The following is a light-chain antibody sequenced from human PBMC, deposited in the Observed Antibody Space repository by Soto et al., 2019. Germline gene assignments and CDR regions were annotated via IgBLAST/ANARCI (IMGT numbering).Light chain of an antibody. J-gene: IGKJ1*01. CDR2: DVF. CDR1: QSVSSY. CDR3: QQRSNWPRT. V-gene: IGKV3-11*01. Sequence: EIVLTQSPATLSLSPGERATLSCRASQSVSSYLAWYQQKHGQAPRLLIYDVFNRATGIPARFSGSGSGTDFTLTISSLEPEDFAVYYCQQRSNWPRTFGQGTKVEIK.